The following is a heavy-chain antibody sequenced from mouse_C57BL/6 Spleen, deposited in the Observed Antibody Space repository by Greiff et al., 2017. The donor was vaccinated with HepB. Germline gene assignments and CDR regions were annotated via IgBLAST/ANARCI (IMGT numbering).Heavy chain of an antibody. CDR3: ARCYYGSSSYYAMDY. V-gene: IGHV1-50*01. CDR1: GYTFTSYW. J-gene: IGHJ4*01. CDR2: LDPSDSYT. D-gene: IGHD1-1*01. Sequence: QVQLQQPGAELVKPGASVKLSCKASGYTFTSYWMQWVKQRPGQGLEWIGELDPSDSYTNYNQKFKGKATLTVDTSSSTAYMQLSSLTSEDSAVYYCARCYYGSSSYYAMDYWGQGTSVTVSS.